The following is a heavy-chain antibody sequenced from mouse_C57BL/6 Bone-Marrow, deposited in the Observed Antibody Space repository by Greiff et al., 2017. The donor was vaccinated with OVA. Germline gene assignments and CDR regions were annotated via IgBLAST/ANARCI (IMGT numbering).Heavy chain of an antibody. Sequence: EVQLQESGPGLVKPSQSLSLTCSVTGYSITSGYYWNWIRQFPGNKLEWMGYIRYDGSNNYNPSLKNRISITRDTSKNQFFLKLNSVTTEDTATYYCASYWYFDVWGTGTTVTVSS. J-gene: IGHJ1*03. CDR2: IRYDGSN. V-gene: IGHV3-6*01. CDR3: ASYWYFDV. CDR1: GYSITSGYY.